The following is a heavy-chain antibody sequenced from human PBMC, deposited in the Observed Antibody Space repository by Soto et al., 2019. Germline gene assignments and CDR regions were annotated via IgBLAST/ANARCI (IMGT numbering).Heavy chain of an antibody. Sequence: QITLKESGPTLVKPTQTLTLTCTFSGFSLSTSGVGVGWIRQPPGKALEWLALIYWDDDKRYSPSLKSRLTITKDHAKNQVVLTMTNMDPVDTATYYCAHRPSYCSGGSCYSGFAYWGQGTLVTVSS. CDR3: AHRPSYCSGGSCYSGFAY. J-gene: IGHJ4*02. D-gene: IGHD2-15*01. V-gene: IGHV2-5*02. CDR2: IYWDDDK. CDR1: GFSLSTSGVG.